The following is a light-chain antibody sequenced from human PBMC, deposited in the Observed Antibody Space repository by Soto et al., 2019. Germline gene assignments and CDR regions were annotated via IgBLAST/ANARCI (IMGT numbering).Light chain of an antibody. Sequence: EIVLTQSPATLSLSPGDRATLSCRASQTISTSLAWYQHKPGQPPRLLIFAASNRAAGVPARFKGGGSGTDFTLTISSLEPEDSAVYYCLQRTTWPTFGQGTRLETK. V-gene: IGKV3-11*01. CDR3: LQRTTWPT. CDR1: QTISTS. J-gene: IGKJ5*01. CDR2: AAS.